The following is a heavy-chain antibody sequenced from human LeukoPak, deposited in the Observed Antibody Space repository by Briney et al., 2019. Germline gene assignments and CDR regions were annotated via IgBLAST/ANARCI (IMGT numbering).Heavy chain of an antibody. Sequence: ASVKVSCKASGYTFTSYYMHWVRQAPGQGLEWMGIINPSGGSTSYAQKFQGRVTMTRDMSTSTVYMELSSLRSEDTAVYYCARGSSQDIVATNFDYWGQGTLVTVSS. J-gene: IGHJ4*02. CDR2: INPSGGST. CDR1: GYTFTSYY. D-gene: IGHD5-12*01. CDR3: ARGSSQDIVATNFDY. V-gene: IGHV1-46*01.